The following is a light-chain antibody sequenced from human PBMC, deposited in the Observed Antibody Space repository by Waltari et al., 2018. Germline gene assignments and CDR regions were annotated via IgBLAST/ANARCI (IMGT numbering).Light chain of an antibody. Sequence: DIQMTQSPSSLSASEGDSVTITCRASQTISTYLNWYQQKPGKAPKLLIYAASSLQVGVPSRFSGSGSGTDFKLTISSLQPEDFATYYCQQSYISPRTFGGGTKVEI. J-gene: IGKJ4*01. CDR2: AAS. CDR3: QQSYISPRT. V-gene: IGKV1-39*01. CDR1: QTISTY.